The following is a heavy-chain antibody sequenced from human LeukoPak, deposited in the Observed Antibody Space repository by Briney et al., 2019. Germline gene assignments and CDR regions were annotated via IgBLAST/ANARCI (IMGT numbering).Heavy chain of an antibody. V-gene: IGHV3-23*01. CDR2: ISGSGGST. J-gene: IGHJ4*02. CDR3: AKGVPGIAVAGTDH. Sequence: GGSLRLSCAASEYTFSSYAMSWVRQAPGKGLEWVSVISGSGGSTYYADSVKGRFTISRDNSKNTLYLQMNSLRAEDTAVYYCAKGVPGIAVAGTDHWGQGTLVTVSS. CDR1: EYTFSSYA. D-gene: IGHD6-19*01.